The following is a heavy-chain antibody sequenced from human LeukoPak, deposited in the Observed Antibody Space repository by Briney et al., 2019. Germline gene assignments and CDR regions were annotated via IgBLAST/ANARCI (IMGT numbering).Heavy chain of an antibody. CDR3: ASLVDYGDYGYFDY. CDR2: IYYSGST. D-gene: IGHD4-17*01. V-gene: IGHV4-59*08. Sequence: SETLSLTCTVSGGSISSYYWSWIRQPPGKGLEWIGYIYYSGSTNYNPSLKSRVTISVDTSKNQFSLKLSSVTAADTAVYYCASLVDYGDYGYFDYWGQGTLVTVSS. J-gene: IGHJ4*02. CDR1: GGSISSYY.